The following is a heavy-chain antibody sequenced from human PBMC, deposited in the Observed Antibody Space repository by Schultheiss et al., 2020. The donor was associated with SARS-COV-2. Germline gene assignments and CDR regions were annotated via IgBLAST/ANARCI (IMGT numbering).Heavy chain of an antibody. Sequence: SVKVSCKASGYTFTGYYMHWVRQAPGQGLEWMGWINPNSGGTNYAQKFQGRVTMTRDTSISTAYMELSRLRSDDTALYYCAKDAGRGDILTDYYYYGMDVWGQGTTVTVSS. V-gene: IGHV1-2*02. CDR1: GYTFTGYY. J-gene: IGHJ6*02. D-gene: IGHD3-9*01. CDR2: INPNSGGT. CDR3: AKDAGRGDILTDYYYYGMDV.